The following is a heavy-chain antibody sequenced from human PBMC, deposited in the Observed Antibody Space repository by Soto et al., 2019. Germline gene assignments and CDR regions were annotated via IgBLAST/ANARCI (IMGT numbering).Heavy chain of an antibody. D-gene: IGHD1-26*01. CDR1: GFTFSSYG. Sequence: PGGSLRLSCAASGFTFSSYGMHWVRQAPGKGLEWVAVISYDGSNKYYADSVKGRFTISRDNSKNTLYLQMNSLRAEDTAVYYCAKVGATLLYYYYGMDVWGQGTTVTVSS. V-gene: IGHV3-30*18. CDR2: ISYDGSNK. J-gene: IGHJ6*02. CDR3: AKVGATLLYYYYGMDV.